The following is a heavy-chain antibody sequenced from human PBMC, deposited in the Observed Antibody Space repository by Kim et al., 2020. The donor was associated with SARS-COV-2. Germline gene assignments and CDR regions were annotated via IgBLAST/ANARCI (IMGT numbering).Heavy chain of an antibody. CDR3: ARDLYYYGSGSHAPFDY. V-gene: IGHV1-69*01. J-gene: IGHJ4*02. Sequence: FQGRVTITADESTSTAYMELSSLRSEDTAVYYCARDLYYYGSGSHAPFDYWGQGTLVTVSS. D-gene: IGHD3-10*01.